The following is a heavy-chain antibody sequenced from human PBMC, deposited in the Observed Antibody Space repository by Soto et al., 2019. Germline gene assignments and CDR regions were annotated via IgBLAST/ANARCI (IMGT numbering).Heavy chain of an antibody. D-gene: IGHD6-13*01. CDR1: GFSLSTSGVG. V-gene: IGHV2-5*02. CDR2: IYWDDDK. CDR3: AHSSSWFNFDY. Sequence: QITLKESGPTLVKPTQTLTLTCTFSGFSLSTSGVGVGWIRQPPEKALEWLALIYWDDDKRYSPSLKRRLTITKDTSKSQVVLTMTNMDPVDTATYYCAHSSSWFNFDYWGQGTLVTVSS. J-gene: IGHJ4*02.